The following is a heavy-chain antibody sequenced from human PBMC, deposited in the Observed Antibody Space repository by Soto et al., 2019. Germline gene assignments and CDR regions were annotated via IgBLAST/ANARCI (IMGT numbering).Heavy chain of an antibody. CDR3: ALRLGDPGRLYFDY. CDR1: GGSINSRYW. J-gene: IGHJ4*02. Sequence: PSETLSLTCAVSGGSINSRYWWSWVRQSPGKGLEWIGEIYHSGSTNYNPSLKSRVTISVDKSKNQFSLNLSSVTAADTAVYYCALRLGDPGRLYFDYWGQGTLVTVSS. D-gene: IGHD3-16*01. V-gene: IGHV4-4*02. CDR2: IYHSGST.